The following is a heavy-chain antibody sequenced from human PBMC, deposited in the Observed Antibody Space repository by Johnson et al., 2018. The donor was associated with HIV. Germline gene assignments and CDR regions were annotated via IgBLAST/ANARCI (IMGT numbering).Heavy chain of an antibody. Sequence: VQLVESGGGLVKPGGSLRLSCAASGFTVSSNYMSWVRQAPGKGLEWVSTISGSGGSTYYADSVKGRFTISRDNSKNTLYLQMNSLRAEDTAVYYCAKGGYSYGNAFDIWGQGTMVTVSS. J-gene: IGHJ3*02. CDR1: GFTVSSNY. CDR2: ISGSGGST. CDR3: AKGGYSYGNAFDI. V-gene: IGHV3-23*04. D-gene: IGHD5-18*01.